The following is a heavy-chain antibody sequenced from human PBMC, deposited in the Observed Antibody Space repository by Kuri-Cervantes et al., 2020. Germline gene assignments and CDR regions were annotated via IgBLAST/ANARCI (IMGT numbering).Heavy chain of an antibody. D-gene: IGHD6-13*01. CDR2: ITPFNGNT. CDR3: ARSLDSSSWTSCWY. Sequence: SVKVSCKASGYTFTYRYLHWVRQAPGQALEWMGWITPFNGNTNYAQKFQDRVTITTDESTSTAYMELSSLRSEDTAVYYCARSLDSSSWTSCWYWGQGTLVTVSS. V-gene: IGHV1-45*02. CDR1: GYTFTYRY. J-gene: IGHJ4*02.